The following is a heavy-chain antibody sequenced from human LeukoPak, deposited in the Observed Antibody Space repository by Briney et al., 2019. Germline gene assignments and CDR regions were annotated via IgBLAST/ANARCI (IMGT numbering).Heavy chain of an antibody. CDR1: GFXFSNYW. V-gene: IGHV3-74*01. D-gene: IGHD4-17*01. CDR3: VRDRAVSPFPPDAFDM. J-gene: IGHJ3*02. CDR2: INNDGRST. Sequence: GGSLRLSCAASGFXFSNYWIHWVRQAPGKGRVWVSCINNDGRSTKYADSVKGRFTISRDNAKNTLYLQMNSLRAEDTAVYYCVRDRAVSPFPPDAFDMWGQGTMVTVAS.